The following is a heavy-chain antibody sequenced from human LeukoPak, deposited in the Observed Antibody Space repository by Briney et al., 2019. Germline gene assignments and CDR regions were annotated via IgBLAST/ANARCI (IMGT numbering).Heavy chain of an antibody. J-gene: IGHJ5*02. CDR2: TSSSDAGT. CDR3: ARPLLYYYGSETYFWFDP. D-gene: IGHD3-10*01. CDR1: GFALSSYA. Sequence: GGSLRLSCAASGFALSSYAMSWVRQAPGKGLEWVSATSSSDAGTYHAESVRGRFTISRDNSKNTLYLQMNSLRAEDTAFYYCARPLLYYYGSETYFWFDPWGQGTLVTVSS. V-gene: IGHV3-23*01.